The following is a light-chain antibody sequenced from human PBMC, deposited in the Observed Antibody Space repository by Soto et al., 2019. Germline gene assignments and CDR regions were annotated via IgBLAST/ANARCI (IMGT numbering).Light chain of an antibody. CDR1: ESVSRN. Sequence: EVVMTQSPATLSVSPGERATLSCRASESVSRNLAWYQQKPGQAPRLLIYDASTRATGIPDRFSGGGSGTEFTLTSSSLQSEDFVVYYCQQYNSWTPITFGQGTRRESK. CDR2: DAS. V-gene: IGKV3-15*01. CDR3: QQYNSWTPIT. J-gene: IGKJ5*01.